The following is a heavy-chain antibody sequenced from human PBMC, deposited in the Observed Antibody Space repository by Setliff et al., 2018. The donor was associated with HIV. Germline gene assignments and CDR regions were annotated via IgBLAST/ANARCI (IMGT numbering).Heavy chain of an antibody. D-gene: IGHD3-10*01. CDR3: ARLSGGMVPNY. CDR1: GGSITRTPYY. Sequence: SATLSLTCTVSGGSITRTPYYWGWIRQPPGKGLEWIGSIHHSGTAYDNPSLKRRVTISVDPSKNQILLRLRSVTAADTAVYYCARLSGGMVPNYWGQGTLVTVTS. CDR2: IHHSGTA. J-gene: IGHJ4*02. V-gene: IGHV4-39*01.